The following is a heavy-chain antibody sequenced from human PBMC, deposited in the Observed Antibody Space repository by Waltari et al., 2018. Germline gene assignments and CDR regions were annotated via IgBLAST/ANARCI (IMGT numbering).Heavy chain of an antibody. J-gene: IGHJ6*03. D-gene: IGHD3-22*01. CDR3: AREPSPDSSGYFYYYMDV. V-gene: IGHV3-74*01. CDR1: GFTFSRYW. CDR2: INSDGSGT. Sequence: EVQLVESGGGLVPPGGSLRLSCAASGFTFSRYWMHWVRQAPGKGLVWVSRINSDGSGTIYADSVKGRFTISRDNAKNTLYLQLNSLRVEDTAVYYCAREPSPDSSGYFYYYMDVWGKGTTVTVSS.